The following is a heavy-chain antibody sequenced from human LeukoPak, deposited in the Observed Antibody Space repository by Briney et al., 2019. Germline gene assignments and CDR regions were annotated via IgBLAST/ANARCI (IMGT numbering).Heavy chain of an antibody. V-gene: IGHV3-53*01. CDR1: GFTVSSNY. CDR3: ARELSGSISRHFDY. Sequence: GGSLRLSCAASGFTVSSNYMSWVRQAPGRGLEWVSVIYSGGSTYYADSVKGRFTISRDDAKNALYLQMNSLRAEDTAVFYCARELSGSISRHFDYWGQGTLVTVSS. D-gene: IGHD2-15*01. J-gene: IGHJ4*02. CDR2: IYSGGST.